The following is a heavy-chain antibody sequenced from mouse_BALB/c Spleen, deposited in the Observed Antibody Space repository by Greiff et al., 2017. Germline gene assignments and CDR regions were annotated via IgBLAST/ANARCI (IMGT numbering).Heavy chain of an antibody. Sequence: QVQLKQSGAELVRPGSSVKISCKASGFAFSSYWMNWVKQRPGQGLEWIGQIYPGDGDTNYDGKFKGKATLTADKSSSTAYMQLSSLTSEDSAVYCCARRGDGNNCYAMDYWGRGTSVTVSS. CDR1: GFAFSSYW. J-gene: IGHJ4*01. D-gene: IGHD2-1*01. V-gene: IGHV1-80*01. CDR2: IYPGDGDT. CDR3: ARRGDGNNCYAMDY.